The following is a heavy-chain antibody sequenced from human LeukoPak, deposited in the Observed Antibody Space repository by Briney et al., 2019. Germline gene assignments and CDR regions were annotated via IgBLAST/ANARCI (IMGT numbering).Heavy chain of an antibody. J-gene: IGHJ5*02. CDR3: ARGGSTGTNLNWVDP. Sequence: KPSETLSLTCTVSGDPISSGGYYWSWIRQHPGKGLEWIGYIYYSGSTNYNPSLKSRVTISVDTSKNQFPLKLSSVTAADTAVYYCARGGSTGTNLNWVDPWGQGTLVTVSS. V-gene: IGHV4-61*08. CDR1: GDPISSGGYY. CDR2: IYYSGST. D-gene: IGHD1-1*01.